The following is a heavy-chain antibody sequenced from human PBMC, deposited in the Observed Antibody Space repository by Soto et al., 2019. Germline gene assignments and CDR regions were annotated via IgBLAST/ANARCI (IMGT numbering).Heavy chain of an antibody. D-gene: IGHD5-12*01. J-gene: IGHJ4*02. V-gene: IGHV4-4*02. CDR2: VYHSGTT. CDR1: GASIGTNNW. Sequence: LSLTCAVSGASIGTNNWWSWVRQPPGKGLEWIGEVYHSGTTNCNPSLKSRVTISIDKSKNQFSLTLTSMTAADTALYYCAVPGRGDFDYWSQGTLVTVSS. CDR3: AVPGRGDFDY.